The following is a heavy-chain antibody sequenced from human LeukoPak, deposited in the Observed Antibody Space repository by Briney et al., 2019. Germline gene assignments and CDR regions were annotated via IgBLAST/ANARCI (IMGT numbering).Heavy chain of an antibody. V-gene: IGHV1-24*01. CDR3: ARDAPGSYYYYYMDV. Sequence: ASVKVSCKVPGYTRTELSIHWVRQAPGKGLEWMGGFDPEDGGERFYSQKFQGRVTMTEDTSTDTAYMDLSSLRSDDTAVYYCARDAPGSYYYYYMDVWGKGTTVTVSS. CDR2: FDPEDGGER. D-gene: IGHD1-26*01. J-gene: IGHJ6*03. CDR1: GYTRTELS.